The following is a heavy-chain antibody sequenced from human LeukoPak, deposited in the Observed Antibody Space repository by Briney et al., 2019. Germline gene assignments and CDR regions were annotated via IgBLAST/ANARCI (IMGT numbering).Heavy chain of an antibody. D-gene: IGHD3-10*01. CDR2: IYPGDADT. Sequence: GESLKISCKGSGYSFTSYWIGWVRQMPGKGLEWMEIIYPGDADTRYSPSCQGQVTISANKSISTAYLQWSSLKATDTAMSYCARFALGRSSDGVTPMGMDVWGQGTTVTVSS. CDR1: GYSFTSYW. V-gene: IGHV5-51*01. CDR3: ARFALGRSSDGVTPMGMDV. J-gene: IGHJ6*02.